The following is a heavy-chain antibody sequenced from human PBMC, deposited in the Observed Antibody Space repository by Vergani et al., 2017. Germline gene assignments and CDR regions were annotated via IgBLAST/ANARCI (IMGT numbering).Heavy chain of an antibody. D-gene: IGHD1-20*01. J-gene: IGHJ6*02. CDR3: ARFLTGTTIYYYYGMDV. V-gene: IGHV4-4*02. CDR2: IYHSGSN. Sequence: QVQLQESGPGLVKPSGTLSLTCAVSGGSISSSNWWSWVRQPPGKGLEWIGEIYHSGSNNYNPSLECRVTISVDKSKNQFSLKLSSVTAADTAVYYCARFLTGTTIYYYYGMDVWGQGTTVTVSS. CDR1: GGSISSSNW.